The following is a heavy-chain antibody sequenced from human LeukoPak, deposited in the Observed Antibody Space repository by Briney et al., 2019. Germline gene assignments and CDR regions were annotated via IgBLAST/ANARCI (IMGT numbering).Heavy chain of an antibody. Sequence: ASVKVSCKASGYTFNTYGITWVRQAPGQGLEWMGWINPNSGGTNYAQKFQGRVTMTRDTSISTAYMELSRLRSDDTAVYYCARAPRITIFAYWFDPWGQGTLVTVSS. J-gene: IGHJ5*02. CDR1: GYTFNTYG. D-gene: IGHD3-3*01. CDR3: ARAPRITIFAYWFDP. V-gene: IGHV1-2*02. CDR2: INPNSGGT.